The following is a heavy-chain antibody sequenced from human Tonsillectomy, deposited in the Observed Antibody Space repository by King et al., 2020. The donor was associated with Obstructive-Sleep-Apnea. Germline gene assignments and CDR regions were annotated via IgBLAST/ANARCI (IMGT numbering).Heavy chain of an antibody. V-gene: IGHV4-30-4*01. J-gene: IGHJ3*02. CDR1: GGSISSGDYY. CDR2: IYYSGST. CDR3: ARATPLRWFGEFVGDAFDI. D-gene: IGHD3-10*01. Sequence: VQLQESGPGLVKPSQTLSLTCTVSGGSISSGDYYWSWIRQPPGKGLEWIWYIYYSGSTYYNPSLKSRVTISVDTSKNQFSLKLSSVTAADTAVYYCARATPLRWFGEFVGDAFDIWGQGTMVTVSS.